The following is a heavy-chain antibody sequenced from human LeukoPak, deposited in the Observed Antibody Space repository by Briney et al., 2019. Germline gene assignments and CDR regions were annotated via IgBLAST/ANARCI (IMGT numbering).Heavy chain of an antibody. CDR2: ICDDGGIP. V-gene: IGHV3-74*03. CDR3: VRRYYEYNVYDRHFDF. D-gene: IGHD5/OR15-5a*01. Sequence: GTLRLSCAASGFTFCRDWMHWVRHAPGEGLGWVSRICDDGGIPTYADSVKGRFTISRNHPKTTAFLKMNSLRVEDTAVYFCVRRYYEYNVYDRHFDFWGQGILVTVSS. J-gene: IGHJ4*02. CDR1: GFTFCRDW.